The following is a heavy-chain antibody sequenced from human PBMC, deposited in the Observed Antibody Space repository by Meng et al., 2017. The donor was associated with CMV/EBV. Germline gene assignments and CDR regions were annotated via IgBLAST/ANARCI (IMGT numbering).Heavy chain of an antibody. J-gene: IGHJ6*02. D-gene: IGHD3-9*01. Sequence: GESLKISCAASGFTFSSYAMSWVRQAPGKGLEWVSAISGSGGSTYYADSVKGRFTISRDNSKNTLYLQMNSLRAEDTAVYYCAKGNYDILTDYYYYYYGMDVWGQGTTVTVSS. CDR2: ISGSGGST. V-gene: IGHV3-23*01. CDR1: GFTFSSYA. CDR3: AKGNYDILTDYYYYYYGMDV.